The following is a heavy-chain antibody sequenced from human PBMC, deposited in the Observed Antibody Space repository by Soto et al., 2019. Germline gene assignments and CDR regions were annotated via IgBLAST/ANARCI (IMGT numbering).Heavy chain of an antibody. V-gene: IGHV3-NL1*01. J-gene: IGHJ4*02. CDR3: AKVTPGTGTIH. Sequence: PGGPLRLSCAASGFTFSSYGMPWVRQAPGKGLEWVSIIDGGGINTYYADSVKGRFTISRDNFRNTLYLQMNSLRAEDTALYYCAKVTPGTGTIHWGQGTLVTVSS. CDR2: IDGGGINT. D-gene: IGHD1-7*01. CDR1: GFTFSSYG.